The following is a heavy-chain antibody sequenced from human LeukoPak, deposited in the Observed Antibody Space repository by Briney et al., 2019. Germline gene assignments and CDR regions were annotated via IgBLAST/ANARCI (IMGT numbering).Heavy chain of an antibody. J-gene: IGHJ1*01. CDR2: IIPIFGTA. Sequence: ASVKVSCKASGGTFSSYAISWVRQAPGQGLEWMGGIIPIFGTANYAQKFQGRVTITADKSTSTAYMELSSLRSEDTAVYYCAGDFLTTVTPKYFQHWGQGTLSPSPQ. CDR3: AGDFLTTVTPKYFQH. D-gene: IGHD4-17*01. CDR1: GGTFSSYA. V-gene: IGHV1-69*06.